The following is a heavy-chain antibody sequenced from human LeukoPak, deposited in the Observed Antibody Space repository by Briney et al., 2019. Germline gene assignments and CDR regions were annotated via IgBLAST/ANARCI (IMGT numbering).Heavy chain of an antibody. CDR2: IYYSGSA. V-gene: IGHV4-59*08. CDR3: ARHHSYGDTGWVDY. J-gene: IGHJ4*02. Sequence: SETLSLTCTVSGGSISSYYWSWIRQPPGKGLEWIGYIYYSGSANYNPSLKGRVTISVDTSKNQFSLKLSSVTAADTAVYYCARHHSYGDTGWVDYWGQGTLVTVSS. CDR1: GGSISSYY. D-gene: IGHD4-17*01.